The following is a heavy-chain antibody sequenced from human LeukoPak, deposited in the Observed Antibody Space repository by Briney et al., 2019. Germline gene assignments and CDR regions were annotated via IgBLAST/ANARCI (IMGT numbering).Heavy chain of an antibody. CDR2: IYHSGST. J-gene: IGHJ4*02. CDR1: GGSISSGGYY. D-gene: IGHD1-26*01. CDR3: ARVGGSYYYFDY. Sequence: PSQTLSLTCTVSGGSISSGGYYWRWIRQPPGKGLEWIGYIYHSGSTYYNPSLKSRVTISVDRSKNQFSLKLSSVTAADTAVYYCARVGGSYYYFDYWGQGTLVTVSS. V-gene: IGHV4-30-2*01.